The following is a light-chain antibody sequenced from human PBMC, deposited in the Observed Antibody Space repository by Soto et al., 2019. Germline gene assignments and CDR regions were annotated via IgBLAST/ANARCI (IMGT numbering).Light chain of an antibody. CDR3: CSYAGNFAYV. Sequence: QSVLTQPGSVSDSPGQSVAISCIGTSSDVGGYNLVSWYQQYPGKAPKLLIYDVNKRPSGVPDRSSGSKSGNTASLTISGLQAEDEADYYCCSYAGNFAYVFGTGTKVTVL. CDR1: SSDVGGYNL. V-gene: IGLV2-11*01. J-gene: IGLJ1*01. CDR2: DVN.